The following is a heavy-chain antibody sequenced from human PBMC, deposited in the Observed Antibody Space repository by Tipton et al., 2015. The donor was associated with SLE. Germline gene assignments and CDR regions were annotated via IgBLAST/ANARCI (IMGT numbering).Heavy chain of an antibody. CDR3: AKGGSYYDY. Sequence: SLRLSCAASGFTFSTYSMIWVRQAPGKGLEWVSYIGITGDTIYYADSVKGRFTISRDNSRNTLYLQMNSLRAEDTAVYYCAKGGSYYDYWGQGALVTVSS. V-gene: IGHV3-48*01. CDR1: GFTFSTYS. J-gene: IGHJ4*02. D-gene: IGHD3-16*01. CDR2: IGITGDTI.